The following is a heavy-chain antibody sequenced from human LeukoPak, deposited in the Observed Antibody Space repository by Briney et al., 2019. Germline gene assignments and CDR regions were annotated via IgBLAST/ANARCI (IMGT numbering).Heavy chain of an antibody. CDR1: GGSINSYY. V-gene: IGHV4-59*01. D-gene: IGHD6-13*01. CDR2: IYYSGST. Sequence: SETLSLTCTVSGGSINSYYWSWTRLPPGKGLEWIGYIYYSGSTNYNPSLKSRVTISLDTSENQFSLELTSVTAADTAVYYCARDAEAASGFMDVWGKGTTVTVSS. J-gene: IGHJ6*03. CDR3: ARDAEAASGFMDV.